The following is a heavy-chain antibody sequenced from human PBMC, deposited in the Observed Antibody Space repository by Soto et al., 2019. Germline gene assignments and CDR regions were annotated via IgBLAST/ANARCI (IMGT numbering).Heavy chain of an antibody. D-gene: IGHD3-9*01. CDR2: IIPIFGTS. Sequence: ASGKVSCKASGGTFSSYAISWVRQAPGQGLEWMGGIIPIFGTSNYAQKFQGRVTITADESTSTAYMELSSLRAEDTAVYYCAVADYDNLTGYSIAISSASGTPYNCFDPWGQATPVTVS. V-gene: IGHV1-69*13. J-gene: IGHJ5*02. CDR3: AVADYDNLTGYSIAISSASGTPYNCFDP. CDR1: GGTFSSYA.